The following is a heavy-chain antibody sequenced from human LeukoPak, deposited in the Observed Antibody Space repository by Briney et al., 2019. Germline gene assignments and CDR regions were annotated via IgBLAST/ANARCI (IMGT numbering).Heavy chain of an antibody. CDR2: ISWNSGTI. D-gene: IGHD3-22*01. CDR1: GFTFDDYA. Sequence: GGSPRLSCAASGFTFDDYAMHWVRQAPGKGLEWVSVISWNSGTIGYADSVKGRFTISRDNAKNSLYLQMNSLRADDTALYYCTRPGWRKKDYYDSSGYGYFDYWGQGTLVTVSS. V-gene: IGHV3-9*01. J-gene: IGHJ4*02. CDR3: TRPGWRKKDYYDSSGYGYFDY.